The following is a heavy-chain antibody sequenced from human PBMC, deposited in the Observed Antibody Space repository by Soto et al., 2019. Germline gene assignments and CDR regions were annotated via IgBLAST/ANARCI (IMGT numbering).Heavy chain of an antibody. CDR3: AKDRDLGFCRGASCHDYRYYGLDV. CDR2: ISGSGGST. CDR1: GFTFSSYA. V-gene: IGHV3-23*01. J-gene: IGHJ6*02. D-gene: IGHD2-15*01. Sequence: GGSLRLSCAASGFTFSSYAMSWVRQAPGKGLEWVSAISGSGGSTYYADSVKGRFTISRDNSKNTLYLQMNSLRAEDTAVYYCAKDRDLGFCRGASCHDYRYYGLDVWGLGTSVTV.